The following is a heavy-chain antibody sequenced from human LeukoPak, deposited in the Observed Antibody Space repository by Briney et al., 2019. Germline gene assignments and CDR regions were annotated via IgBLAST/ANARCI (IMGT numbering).Heavy chain of an antibody. J-gene: IGHJ4*02. CDR3: ARGATPYYYDSSGYYNY. D-gene: IGHD3-22*01. CDR1: GYTFTSYA. Sequence: ASVKVSCKASGYTFTSYAMHWVRQAPGQRLEWMGWINAGNGNTKYSQKFQGRVTITRDTSASTAYMELSSLRSEDTAVYYCARGATPYYYDSSGYYNYWGQGTLVTVSS. V-gene: IGHV1-3*01. CDR2: INAGNGNT.